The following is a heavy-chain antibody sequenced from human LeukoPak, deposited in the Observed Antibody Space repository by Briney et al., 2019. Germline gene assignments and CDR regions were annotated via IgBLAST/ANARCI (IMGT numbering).Heavy chain of an antibody. D-gene: IGHD5-24*01. Sequence: GGTLRLSCAGSRLTFSGFEMNWVRQAPGKGLEWVSYIKDDGSLKTYADSVKGRFTISRDNAKNSLYLQMNSLRVEDTAIYYCARRFRDWGQGTLVTVPS. J-gene: IGHJ4*02. V-gene: IGHV3-48*03. CDR2: IKDDGSLK. CDR1: RLTFSGFE. CDR3: ARRFRD.